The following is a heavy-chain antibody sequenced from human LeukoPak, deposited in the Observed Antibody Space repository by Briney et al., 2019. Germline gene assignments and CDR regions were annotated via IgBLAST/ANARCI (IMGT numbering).Heavy chain of an antibody. V-gene: IGHV3-9*01. D-gene: IGHD6-6*01. CDR3: VWQLQPLYYYYGMDV. CDR2: INWNSGSI. Sequence: QPGGSLRLSCAASGFTFEDYAMHWVRQAPGKGLEWVSGINWNSGSIGYADSVKGRFTISRDNAKNTLCLQMNSLRAEDTAVYYCVWQLQPLYYYYGMDVWGQGTTVTVSS. CDR1: GFTFEDYA. J-gene: IGHJ6*02.